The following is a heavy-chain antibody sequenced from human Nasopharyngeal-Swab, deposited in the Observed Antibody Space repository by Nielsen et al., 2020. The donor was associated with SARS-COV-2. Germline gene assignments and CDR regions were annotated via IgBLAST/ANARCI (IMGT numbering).Heavy chain of an antibody. J-gene: IGHJ6*03. CDR3: ARARRTDIVVVPAAPRGYYMDV. V-gene: IGHV6-1*01. D-gene: IGHD2-2*01. CDR1: GDSVSSNSAA. CDR2: TYYRSKWYN. Sequence: LRLSCAISGDSVSSNSAAWNWIRQSPSRGLEWLGRTYYRSKWYNDYAVSVKSRITINPDTSKNQFSLQLNSVTPEDTAVYYCARARRTDIVVVPAAPRGYYMDVWGKGTTVTVSS.